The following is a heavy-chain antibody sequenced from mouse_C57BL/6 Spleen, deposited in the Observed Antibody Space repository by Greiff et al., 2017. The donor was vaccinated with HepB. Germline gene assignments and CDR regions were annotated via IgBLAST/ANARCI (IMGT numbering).Heavy chain of an antibody. CDR1: GYTFTDYE. V-gene: IGHV1-15*01. Sequence: VQLQQSGAELVRPGASVTLSCKASGYTFTDYEMHWVKQTPVHGLEWIGAIDPETGGTAYNQKFKGKAILTADKSSSTAYMELRSLTSEDSAVYYCTRGELGRFAYWGQGTLVTVSA. J-gene: IGHJ3*01. CDR2: IDPETGGT. CDR3: TRGELGRFAY. D-gene: IGHD4-1*01.